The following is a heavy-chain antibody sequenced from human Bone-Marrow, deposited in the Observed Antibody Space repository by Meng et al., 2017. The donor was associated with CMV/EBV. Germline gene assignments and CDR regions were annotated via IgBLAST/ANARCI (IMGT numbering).Heavy chain of an antibody. CDR2: INPSGGST. V-gene: IGHV1-46*01. J-gene: IGHJ4*02. CDR3: ARDRSTSCPPGDY. Sequence: ASVKVSCQASGGTFSSYTISWVRQAPGQGLEWMGIINPSGGSTSYAQKFQGRVTMTRDTSTSTVYMELSRLRSEDTAVYYCARDRSTSCPPGDYWGQGTLVTVSS. D-gene: IGHD2-2*01. CDR1: GGTFSSYT.